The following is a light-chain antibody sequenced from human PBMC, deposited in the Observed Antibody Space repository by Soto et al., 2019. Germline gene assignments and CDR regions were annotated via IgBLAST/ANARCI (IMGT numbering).Light chain of an antibody. CDR2: AAS. Sequence: DIQMTQSPSSLSASVGDRVTISCRASQSINNNLNWYQQKPGKAPKLPICAASSLQSGVPSRFGGSGSGTDFTLTISSLQPEDFATYSCQQSYSTPYTFGQGTKLEIK. CDR1: QSINNN. J-gene: IGKJ2*01. V-gene: IGKV1-39*01. CDR3: QQSYSTPYT.